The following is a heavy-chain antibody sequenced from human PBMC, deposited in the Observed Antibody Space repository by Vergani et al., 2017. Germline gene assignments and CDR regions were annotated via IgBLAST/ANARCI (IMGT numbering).Heavy chain of an antibody. J-gene: IGHJ4*02. CDR3: ARVAHCTNGVCQNIDY. Sequence: QVQLQQWGAGLLKPSETLSLTCAVYGGSFSGYYWSWIRQPPGKGLEWIGYIYYSGSTYYNPSLKSRVTISVDTSKNQFSLKLSSVTAADTAVYYCARVAHCTNGVCQNIDYWGQGTLVTVSS. V-gene: IGHV4-34*01. CDR1: GGSFSGYY. D-gene: IGHD2-8*01. CDR2: IYYSGST.